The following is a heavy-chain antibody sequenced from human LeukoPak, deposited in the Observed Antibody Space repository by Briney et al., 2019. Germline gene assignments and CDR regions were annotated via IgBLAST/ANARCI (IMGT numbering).Heavy chain of an antibody. J-gene: IGHJ4*02. CDR3: ARDPGGDY. CDR2: IYSGGNT. D-gene: IGHD2-8*02. V-gene: IGHV3-53*01. Sequence: GGSLRLSCAASGFTVSSNYMSWVRQAPGKGLEWVSVIYSGGNTYYADSVKGRLTISTDNSKNMLYLQMNSLRAEDTAVYYCARDPGGDYWGQGTLVTVSS. CDR1: GFTVSSNY.